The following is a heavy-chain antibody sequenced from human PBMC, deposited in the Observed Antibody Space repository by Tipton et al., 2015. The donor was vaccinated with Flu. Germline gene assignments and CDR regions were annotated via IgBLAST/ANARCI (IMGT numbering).Heavy chain of an antibody. CDR2: IYYSGST. V-gene: IGHV4-39*07. J-gene: IGHJ5*02. CDR3: ARERGIAAAGTNWFDP. Sequence: TLSLTCTVSGGSISSSSYYWGWIRQPPGKGLEWIGSIYYSGSTYYNPSLKSRVTISVDTSENQFSLKLSSVTAADTAVYYCARERGIAAAGTNWFDPWGQGTLVTVSS. CDR1: GGSISSSSYY. D-gene: IGHD6-13*01.